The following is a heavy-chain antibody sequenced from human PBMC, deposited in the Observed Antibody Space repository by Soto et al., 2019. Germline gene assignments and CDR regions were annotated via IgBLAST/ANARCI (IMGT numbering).Heavy chain of an antibody. D-gene: IGHD3-10*01. CDR2: IYYSGST. CDR1: GGSISSGDYY. V-gene: IGHV4-30-4*01. J-gene: IGHJ4*02. CDR3: ASLYYYGSGRKGGWYFAY. Sequence: QVQLQESGPGLVKPSQTLSLTCTVSGGSISSGDYYWSWIRQPPGKGLEWIGYIYYSGSTYYNPSLKSRVTISVDTAKSQFSMKLSSVTAADMAVYYCASLYYYGSGRKGGWYFAYWGQGTLVTVSS.